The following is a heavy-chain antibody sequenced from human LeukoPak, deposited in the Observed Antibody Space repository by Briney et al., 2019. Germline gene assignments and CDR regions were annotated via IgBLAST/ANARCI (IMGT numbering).Heavy chain of an antibody. V-gene: IGHV1-2*02. CDR3: ARGSIMITFGGVIAPENWFDP. D-gene: IGHD3-16*02. CDR2: INPNSGGT. J-gene: IGHJ5*02. CDR1: GYTFTGYY. Sequence: ASVKVSCKASGYTFTGYYMHWVRQAPGQGLEWMGWINPNSGGTNYAQKFQGRVTMTRDTSISTAYMELSRLRSDDTAVYYCARGSIMITFGGVIAPENWFDPWGQGTLVTVSS.